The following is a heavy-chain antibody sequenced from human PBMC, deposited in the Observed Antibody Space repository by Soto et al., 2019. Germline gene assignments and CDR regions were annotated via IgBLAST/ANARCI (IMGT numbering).Heavy chain of an antibody. CDR2: IYHSGST. Sequence: HTLSVTCAVSGYSISSGYYCGWIRQPPGKGLEWIGSIYHSGSTYYNPSLKSRVTISVDTSKNQFSLKLSSVTAADTAVYYRAKSVDTAPYGMDVWGQGTTVTVSS. CDR3: AKSVDTAPYGMDV. V-gene: IGHV4-38-2*01. D-gene: IGHD5-18*01. J-gene: IGHJ6*02. CDR1: GYSISSGYY.